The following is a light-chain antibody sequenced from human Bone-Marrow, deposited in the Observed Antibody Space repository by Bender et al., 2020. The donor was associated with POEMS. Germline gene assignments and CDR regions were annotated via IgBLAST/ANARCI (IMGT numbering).Light chain of an antibody. CDR2: DVS. Sequence: QSALTQPASVSGSPGQSITISCTGTSSDVGGYNYVSWYQQHPGKAPKLMIYDVSNRPSGVPYRFSGSKSGTSASLAITGLQAEDEADYYGQSYDSSLSSVIFGGGTKLTVL. J-gene: IGLJ2*01. CDR3: QSYDSSLSSVI. CDR1: SSDVGGYNY. V-gene: IGLV2-14*01.